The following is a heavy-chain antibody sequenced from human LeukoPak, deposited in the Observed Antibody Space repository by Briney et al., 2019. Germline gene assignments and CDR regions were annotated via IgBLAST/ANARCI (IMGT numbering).Heavy chain of an antibody. Sequence: PSETLSLTCTVSGDSISGFYWSWIRQPAGKGLQCIGRISTSGSTNYNPSLKSRVTMSVDKSTNEFSLTVTSVTAADTALYYCARGLPSYGDYVDYYFYMDVWGKGTTVTVSS. V-gene: IGHV4-4*07. CDR2: ISTSGST. J-gene: IGHJ6*03. D-gene: IGHD4-17*01. CDR3: ARGLPSYGDYVDYYFYMDV. CDR1: GDSISGFY.